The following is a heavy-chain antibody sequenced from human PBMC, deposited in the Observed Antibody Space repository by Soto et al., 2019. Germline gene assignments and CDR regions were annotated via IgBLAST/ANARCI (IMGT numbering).Heavy chain of an antibody. V-gene: IGHV4-31*03. Sequence: QVQLQESGPGLVKPSQTLSLTCTVSGGSISSGGYFWSWIRQHPGKGLEWIGFIYYSGSTYYNPSPKGRVTISVDTSKNQFSLKLSSVTAADTAVYYCAREGAAPYYYYGMDVWGQGTTVTVSS. CDR2: IYYSGST. CDR1: GGSISSGGYF. D-gene: IGHD6-6*01. CDR3: AREGAAPYYYYGMDV. J-gene: IGHJ6*02.